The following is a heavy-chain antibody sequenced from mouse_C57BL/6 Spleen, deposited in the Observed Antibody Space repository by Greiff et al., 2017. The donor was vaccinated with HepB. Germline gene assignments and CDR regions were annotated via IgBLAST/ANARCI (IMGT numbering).Heavy chain of an antibody. Sequence: VQLQQSGPELVKPGASVKISCKASGYAFSSSWMNWVKQRPGKGLEWIGRIYPGDGDTNYNGKFKGKATLTADKSSSTAYMQLSSLTSEDSAVYFCARVITPYYAMDYWGQGTSVTVSS. CDR3: ARVITPYYAMDY. D-gene: IGHD1-1*01. V-gene: IGHV1-82*01. CDR2: IYPGDGDT. CDR1: GYAFSSSW. J-gene: IGHJ4*01.